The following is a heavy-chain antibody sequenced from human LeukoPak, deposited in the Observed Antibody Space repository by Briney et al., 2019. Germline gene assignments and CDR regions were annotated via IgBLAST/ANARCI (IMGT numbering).Heavy chain of an antibody. Sequence: ESGPTLLQPTPTLTLTFTFSGFSLGTREVGGGWSRHPPVEALEWLSIIYWDDDKRYSPSLKSRLTINKDTSKNQVLLTMTNMDHVDTATYYCAHRRDSTSWYDAFDLWGQGTMVTVSS. D-gene: IGHD6-13*01. CDR3: AHRRDSTSWYDAFDL. V-gene: IGHV2-5*02. CDR1: GFSLGTREVG. J-gene: IGHJ3*01. CDR2: IYWDDDK.